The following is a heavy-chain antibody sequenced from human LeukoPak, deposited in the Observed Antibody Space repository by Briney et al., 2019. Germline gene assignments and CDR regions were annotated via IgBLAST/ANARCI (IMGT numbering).Heavy chain of an antibody. Sequence: ASVKVSCXASGGTFSNYAISWVRQALGQGLEWMAWINPNSGGTNYAQKFQGRVTMTRDTSISTAYMELSRLRSDDTAVYYCARMRAYDFWSEGYFDYWGQGTLVTVSS. CDR3: ARMRAYDFWSEGYFDY. D-gene: IGHD3-3*01. V-gene: IGHV1-2*02. CDR2: INPNSGGT. J-gene: IGHJ4*02. CDR1: GGTFSNYA.